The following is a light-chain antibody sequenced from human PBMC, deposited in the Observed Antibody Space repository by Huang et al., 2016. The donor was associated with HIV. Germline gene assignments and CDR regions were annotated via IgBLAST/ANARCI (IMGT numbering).Light chain of an antibody. Sequence: EIVLTQSPGTLSFSPGERATLSCRASQSVNSNYLAWYQQKPGQAPRLLIYGASNRATGIPDRFSGSGSGTDFTLTINRLEPEDFAVYYCQQYGSSPLYTFGQGTKLEIK. J-gene: IGKJ2*01. CDR1: QSVNSNY. CDR3: QQYGSSPLYT. V-gene: IGKV3-20*01. CDR2: GAS.